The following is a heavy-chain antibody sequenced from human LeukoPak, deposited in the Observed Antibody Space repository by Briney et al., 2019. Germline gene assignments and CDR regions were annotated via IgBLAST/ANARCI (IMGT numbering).Heavy chain of an antibody. CDR3: ARGGRYAYFLDY. CDR1: GFTFSRYT. CDR2: ISGDSKYI. D-gene: IGHD3-16*01. V-gene: IGHV3-21*01. J-gene: IGHJ4*02. Sequence: GGSLRLSCAGSGFTFSRYTFNWVRQAPGRGLEWVSAISGDSKYIYYTDSVKGRFTISRDNAKNTVYVHMNSLRDEDTAVYYCARGGRYAYFLDYWGQGTLVTVSS.